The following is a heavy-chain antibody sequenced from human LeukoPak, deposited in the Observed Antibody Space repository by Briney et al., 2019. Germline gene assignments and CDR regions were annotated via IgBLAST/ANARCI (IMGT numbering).Heavy chain of an antibody. V-gene: IGHV3-7*01. J-gene: IGHJ4*02. CDR2: IKQDGSEK. CDR1: GFTFSSYE. Sequence: GGSLRLSCAASGFTFSSYEMNWVRQAPGKGLEWVANIKQDGSEKYYVDSVKGRFTISRDNAKNSLYLQMNSLRAEDTAVYYCARADDGSYEYYFDYWGQGTLVTVSS. CDR3: ARADDGSYEYYFDY. D-gene: IGHD1-26*01.